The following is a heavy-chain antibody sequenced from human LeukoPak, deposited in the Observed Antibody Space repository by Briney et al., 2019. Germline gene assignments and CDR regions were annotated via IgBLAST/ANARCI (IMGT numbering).Heavy chain of an antibody. CDR3: AKDLGYCSGGSCDP. J-gene: IGHJ5*02. CDR1: GFTFSSYA. D-gene: IGHD2-15*01. Sequence: PGGSLRLSCAASGFTFSSYAMSWVRQAPGKGLEWVSAISGSGGSTYYADSVKGRFTISRDNSKNTLYLQMNSLRAEDTAVYYCAKDLGYCSGGSCDPWGQGTLVTVSS. CDR2: ISGSGGST. V-gene: IGHV3-23*01.